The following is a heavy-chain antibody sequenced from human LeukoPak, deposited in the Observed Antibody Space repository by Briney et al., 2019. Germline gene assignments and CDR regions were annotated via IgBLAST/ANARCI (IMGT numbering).Heavy chain of an antibody. CDR3: ARVIGGAIDH. D-gene: IGHD1-26*01. J-gene: IGHJ4*02. Sequence: PGGSLRLSCAASGFTFSLYSMTWVRQAPGKGLEWVANIAPDGSTQNYVDSLEGRFTISRDNPKNSLYLRMHSLRAEDAAVYYCARVIGGAIDHWGQGTLVTVSS. CDR1: GFTFSLYS. CDR2: IAPDGSTQ. V-gene: IGHV3-7*01.